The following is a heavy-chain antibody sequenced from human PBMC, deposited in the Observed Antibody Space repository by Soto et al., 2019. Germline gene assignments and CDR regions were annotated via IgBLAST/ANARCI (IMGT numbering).Heavy chain of an antibody. D-gene: IGHD6-6*01. V-gene: IGHV3-21*01. J-gene: IGHJ6*02. CDR1: GFTFSSYS. Sequence: GGSLRLSCAASGFTFSSYSMNWVRQAPGKGLEWVSSISSSSSYIYYADSVKGRFTISRDNAKNSLYLQMNSLRAEDTAVYYCARGIAARLPVYYYYGMDVWGQGTTVTAP. CDR3: ARGIAARLPVYYYYGMDV. CDR2: ISSSSSYI.